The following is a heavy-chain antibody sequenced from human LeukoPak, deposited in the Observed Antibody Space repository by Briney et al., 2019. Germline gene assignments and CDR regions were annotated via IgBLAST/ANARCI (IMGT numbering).Heavy chain of an antibody. CDR1: GYTFSNYA. Sequence: ASVKVSCKASGYTFSNYAISWVRQAPGQGLEWMGWISASSGGTNYAQKVQDRFTMTTDTSTSTAYMELRSLRSDDTAVYYCARQYCSSTSCQYYFEYWGQGTLVTVSS. CDR2: ISASSGGT. J-gene: IGHJ4*02. CDR3: ARQYCSSTSCQYYFEY. D-gene: IGHD2-2*01. V-gene: IGHV1-18*01.